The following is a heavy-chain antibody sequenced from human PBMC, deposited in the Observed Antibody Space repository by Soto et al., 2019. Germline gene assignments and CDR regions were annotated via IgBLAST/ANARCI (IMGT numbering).Heavy chain of an antibody. D-gene: IGHD3-10*01. CDR3: SKSHLWFGDLLRNAFDI. V-gene: IGHV3-9*01. CDR1: GFTFDDYA. J-gene: IGHJ3*02. Sequence: EVQLVESGGGLVQPGRSLRLSCAASGFTFDDYAMHWVRQAPGKGLEWVSGISWNSGSIGYADSVKGRFTISRDNAKNSLYLQMNSLGAEDTALYYCSKSHLWFGDLLRNAFDIWGQGTMVTVSS. CDR2: ISWNSGSI.